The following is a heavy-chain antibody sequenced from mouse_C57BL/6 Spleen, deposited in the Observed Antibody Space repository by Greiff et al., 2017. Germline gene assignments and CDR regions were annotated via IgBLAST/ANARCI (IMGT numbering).Heavy chain of an antibody. V-gene: IGHV5-17*01. CDR3: ANNYYGRGFDY. CDR2: ISSGSSTI. CDR1: GFTFSDYG. J-gene: IGHJ2*01. D-gene: IGHD1-1*01. Sequence: EVKLVESGGGLVKPGGSLKLSCAASGFTFSDYGMHWVRQAPEKGLEWVAYISSGSSTIYYADTVKGRFTISRDNAKNTLFLEMNSLRSEGTAMYYCANNYYGRGFDYWGQGTTLTVSS.